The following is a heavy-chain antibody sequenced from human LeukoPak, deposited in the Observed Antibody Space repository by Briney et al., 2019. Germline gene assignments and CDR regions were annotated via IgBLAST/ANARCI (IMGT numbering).Heavy chain of an antibody. J-gene: IGHJ4*02. V-gene: IGHV4-34*01. CDR3: ARLTQITAWYIHY. Sequence: SETLSLTCAVYGGSFSGYYWSWIRQPPGKGLEWIGSIYYSGSTYYNPSLKSRVTISVDTPKNQLFLKLSSVTAADTAVYYCARLTQITAWYIHYWGQGTLVTVSS. D-gene: IGHD4-23*01. CDR1: GGSFSGYY. CDR2: IYYSGST.